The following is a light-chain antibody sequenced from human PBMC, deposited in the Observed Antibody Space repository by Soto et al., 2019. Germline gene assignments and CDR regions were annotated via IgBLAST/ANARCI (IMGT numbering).Light chain of an antibody. J-gene: IGKJ1*01. CDR2: KVS. CDR3: MQGTHWPRT. CDR1: QSLVYTNGNTY. V-gene: IGKV2-30*01. Sequence: DVVVTQSPLSLPVTLGQPASISCRSSQSLVYTNGNTYLARFQQRPGQSPRRLIYKVSIRDSGVPERFSGSGSGTEFTLTISRVEAEDVGVYYCMQGTHWPRTFGQGTKVEIK.